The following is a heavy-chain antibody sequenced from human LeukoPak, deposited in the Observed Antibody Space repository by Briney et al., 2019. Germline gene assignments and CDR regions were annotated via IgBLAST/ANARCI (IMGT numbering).Heavy chain of an antibody. CDR2: IYYSGST. D-gene: IGHD6-19*01. Sequence: GSLRLSCAASGVTVSGNYWHWIRQPPGKGLEWIGSIYYSGSTYYNPSLKSRVTISVDTSKNQFSLKLSSVTAADTAVYYCARASATAGTRWFDPWGQGTLVTVSS. CDR3: ARASATAGTRWFDP. J-gene: IGHJ5*02. CDR1: GVTVSGNY. V-gene: IGHV4-39*07.